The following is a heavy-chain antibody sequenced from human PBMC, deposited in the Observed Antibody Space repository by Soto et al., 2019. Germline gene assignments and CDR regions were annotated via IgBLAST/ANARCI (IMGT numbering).Heavy chain of an antibody. J-gene: IGHJ4*02. CDR2: ISAYNGNT. CDR1: GYTFTSYG. Sequence: QVQLVQSGAEVKQPGASVKVSCKASGYTFTSYGISWVRQAPGQRLEWMGWISAYNGNTNYAQKIEGRVTMTTDTSTSRAYMELRSLRADETAVYYCAGGTTVETGSYWGQGTLVTVSS. D-gene: IGHD4-17*01. V-gene: IGHV1-18*01. CDR3: AGGTTVETGSY.